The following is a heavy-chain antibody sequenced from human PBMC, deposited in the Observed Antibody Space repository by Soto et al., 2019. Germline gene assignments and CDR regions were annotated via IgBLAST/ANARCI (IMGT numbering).Heavy chain of an antibody. J-gene: IGHJ5*02. D-gene: IGHD2-15*01. Sequence: SETLSLTYTVSGGTISRGGYYGSWIRQHPGKGLEWIGYIYYSGSTYYNPSLKSRVTISVDTSKNQFSLKLSSVTAAHTAVYYCARAASALSSDPWGEATPITVSS. CDR3: ARAASALSSDP. CDR2: IYYSGST. CDR1: GGTISRGGYY. V-gene: IGHV4-31*03.